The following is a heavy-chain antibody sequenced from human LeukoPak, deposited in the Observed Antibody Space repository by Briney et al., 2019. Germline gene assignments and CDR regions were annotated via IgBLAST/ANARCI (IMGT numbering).Heavy chain of an antibody. CDR2: IYTSGST. D-gene: IGHD1-7*01. Sequence: SETLSLTCTVSGGSISSYYWSWIRQPPGKGLEWIGYIYTSGSTNYNPSLKSRVTISVDTSKNQFSLKLSSVTAVDTAVYYCARHRAGTTWSPFDYWGQGTLVTVSS. CDR3: ARHRAGTTWSPFDY. J-gene: IGHJ4*02. V-gene: IGHV4-4*09. CDR1: GGSISSYY.